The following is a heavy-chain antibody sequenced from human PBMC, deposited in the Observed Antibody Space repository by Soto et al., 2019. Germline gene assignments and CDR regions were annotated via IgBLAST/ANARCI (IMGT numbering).Heavy chain of an antibody. J-gene: IGHJ3*02. CDR2: ISYDGSNK. CDR3: AKDRLPYGGNDAFDI. CDR1: GFTFSSYG. Sequence: QVQLVESGGGVVQPGRSLRLSCAASGFTFSSYGMHWVRQAPGKGLEWVAVISYDGSNKYYADSVKGRFTISRDNSKNTLYLQMNSLRAEDTAVYYCAKDRLPYGGNDAFDIWGQGTMVTVSS. V-gene: IGHV3-30*18. D-gene: IGHD2-15*01.